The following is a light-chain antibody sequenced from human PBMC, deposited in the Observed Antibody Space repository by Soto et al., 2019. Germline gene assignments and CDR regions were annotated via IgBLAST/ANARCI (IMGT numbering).Light chain of an antibody. CDR2: GAS. CDR3: QQYNNWLIT. Sequence: EIVMTQSPATLSVSPGERATLSCRASQSVSSNFAWYQQKPGQAPRLLIYGASTRATGIPARFSGSGSGTEFTLTISSLQSEDFAVYCCQQYNNWLITFGQGTRLEIK. CDR1: QSVSSN. J-gene: IGKJ5*01. V-gene: IGKV3-15*01.